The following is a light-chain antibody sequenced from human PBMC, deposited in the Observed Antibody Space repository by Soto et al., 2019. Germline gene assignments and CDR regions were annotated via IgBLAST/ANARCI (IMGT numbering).Light chain of an antibody. CDR3: SSYTSGGYV. Sequence: QSVLTQPASVSGSPGQSITISCTGTSSDVGGYNYVSWYRQHPGKAPKLMIYDVSNRPSGVSNRFSGSKSRNTASLTISGLQAEDEADYYCSSYTSGGYVFGTGTKLTVL. CDR1: SSDVGGYNY. CDR2: DVS. J-gene: IGLJ1*01. V-gene: IGLV2-14*01.